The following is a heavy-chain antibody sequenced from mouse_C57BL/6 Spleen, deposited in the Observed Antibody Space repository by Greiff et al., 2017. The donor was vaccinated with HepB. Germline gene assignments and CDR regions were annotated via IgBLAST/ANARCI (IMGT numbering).Heavy chain of an antibody. J-gene: IGHJ1*03. CDR1: GFTFSSYG. CDR2: ISSGGSYT. Sequence: EVQLVESGGDLVKPGGSLKLSCAASGFTFSSYGMSWVRQTPDKRLEWVATISSGGSYTYYPDSVKGRFTISRDNAKNTLYLQMSSLKSEDTAMYYCARPPYDYDGYWYFDVWGTGTTVTVSS. CDR3: ARPPYDYDGYWYFDV. V-gene: IGHV5-6*01. D-gene: IGHD2-4*01.